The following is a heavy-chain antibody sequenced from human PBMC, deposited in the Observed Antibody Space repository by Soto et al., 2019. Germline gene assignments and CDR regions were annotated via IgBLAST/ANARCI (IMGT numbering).Heavy chain of an antibody. V-gene: IGHV4-59*11. CDR3: TTANWYSAY. Sequence: QVQLQESGPGLVKPSETLSLTCTVSGGSINNHYWSWIRQPPGKGLEWLGYVYYNGNTNYNPSLTSRVTMSVDTSTNPLPLNLTPLTAADTAIYYCTTANWYSAYWGQGTLVTFSS. D-gene: IGHD1-7*01. CDR1: GGSINNHY. J-gene: IGHJ4*02. CDR2: VYYNGNT.